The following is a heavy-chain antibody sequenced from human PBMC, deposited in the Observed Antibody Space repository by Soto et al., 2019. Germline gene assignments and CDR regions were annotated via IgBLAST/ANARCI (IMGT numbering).Heavy chain of an antibody. J-gene: IGHJ4*02. V-gene: IGHV3-21*02. D-gene: IGHD3-10*02. Sequence: EVQLLQSAGGLVKPGGSLRVSCAASGFVFSDFQLNWVRQAPGRGLEWLASITGTSAFLFYAGSIKGRFSISRDNPKNFLFLHMDSLGPEDTAVYYCARANLAVQGAFDHWGQGALGTVSS. CDR2: ITGTSAFL. CDR1: GFVFSDFQ. CDR3: ARANLAVQGAFDH.